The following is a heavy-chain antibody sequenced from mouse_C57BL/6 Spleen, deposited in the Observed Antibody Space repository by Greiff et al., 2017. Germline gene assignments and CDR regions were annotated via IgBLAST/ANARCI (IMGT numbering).Heavy chain of an antibody. Sequence: VQLQQSGPELVKPGASVKISCKASGYAFSSSWMNWVKQRPGKGLEWIGRIYPGDGDTNYNGKFKGKATLTADKSSSTAYMQLSSLTSEDSAVYFCARSIYDGYYGGKDYWGQGTTLTVSS. J-gene: IGHJ2*01. D-gene: IGHD2-3*01. CDR3: ARSIYDGYYGGKDY. CDR2: IYPGDGDT. CDR1: GYAFSSSW. V-gene: IGHV1-82*01.